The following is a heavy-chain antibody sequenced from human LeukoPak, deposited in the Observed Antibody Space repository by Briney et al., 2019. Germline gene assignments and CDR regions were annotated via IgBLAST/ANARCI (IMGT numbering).Heavy chain of an antibody. CDR3: AKDPLRFLEWAQSFDY. CDR2: ISGSGGST. D-gene: IGHD3-3*01. Sequence: SGGSLRLSCAASGFTFSSYAMSWVRQAPGKGLEWVSAISGSGGSTYYADSVKGRFTISRDNSKNTLYLQMNSLRAEDTAVYYCAKDPLRFLEWAQSFDYWGQGTLVTVSS. CDR1: GFTFSSYA. V-gene: IGHV3-23*01. J-gene: IGHJ4*02.